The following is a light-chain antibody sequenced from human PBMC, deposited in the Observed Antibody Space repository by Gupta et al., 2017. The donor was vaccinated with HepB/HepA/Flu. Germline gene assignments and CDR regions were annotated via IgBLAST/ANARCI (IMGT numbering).Light chain of an antibody. Sequence: LTQSPTTLSVSPGGRATLSCRASENIETSLAWYHQRPGQAPRLLLYDVSIRAIGVPARVSGRGSGTDFTLIIDTLQPEDLGLYFCPHSLSWPCTFVRGTKVEI. J-gene: IGKJ4*01. V-gene: IGKV3-11*01. CDR1: ENIETS. CDR2: DVS. CDR3: PHSLSWPCT.